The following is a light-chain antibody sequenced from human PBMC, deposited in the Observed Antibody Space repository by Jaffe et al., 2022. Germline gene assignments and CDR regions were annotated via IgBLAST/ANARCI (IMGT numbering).Light chain of an antibody. CDR2: DVN. J-gene: IGLJ2*01. CDR3: SSYAGASNFVG. V-gene: IGLV2-8*01. CDR1: GGDVGGYNF. Sequence: QSALTQPPSASGSPGQSVTISCTGTGGDVGGYNFVSWYQHHPGKAPKLIIYDVNKRPSGVPDRFSGSKSGNTASLTVSGLQAEDEANYYCSSYAGASNFVGFGGGTKLTVL.